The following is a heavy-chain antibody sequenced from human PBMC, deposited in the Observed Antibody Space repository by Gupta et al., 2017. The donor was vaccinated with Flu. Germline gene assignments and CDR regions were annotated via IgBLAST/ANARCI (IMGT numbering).Heavy chain of an antibody. Sequence: QVQLVESGPGQVKPSETLSLTCSVSGGSISSFYWGWVRQPPGKGLEWFGNIHYTGSTDYNPSLRNRVTISVDRSKNQFSLNLNSVTAADTARYYCVRAGDFFDRVFDYWGQGPLVTVSS. CDR2: IHYTGST. CDR1: GGSISSFY. D-gene: IGHD3-22*01. V-gene: IGHV4-59*13. J-gene: IGHJ4*02. CDR3: VRAGDFFDRVFDY.